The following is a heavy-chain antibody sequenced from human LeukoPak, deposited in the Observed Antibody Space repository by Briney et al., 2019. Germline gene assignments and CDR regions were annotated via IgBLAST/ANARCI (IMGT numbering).Heavy chain of an antibody. V-gene: IGHV3-7*03. Sequence: PGGSLRLSCAASGFTFSSYWMSWVRQAPGKGLEWVSNIKQDGSEKYYADSVKGRFTISRDNAKNSLYLQMNSLRAEDTAVYYCGRDGLDTAMVRAADYWGQGTLVTVSS. CDR2: IKQDGSEK. CDR1: GFTFSSYW. J-gene: IGHJ4*02. CDR3: GRDGLDTAMVRAADY. D-gene: IGHD5-18*01.